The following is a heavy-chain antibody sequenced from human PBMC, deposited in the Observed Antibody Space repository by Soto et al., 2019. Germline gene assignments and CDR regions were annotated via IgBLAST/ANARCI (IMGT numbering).Heavy chain of an antibody. CDR3: ARGCNDIVVVPAASYYYYMDV. Sequence: PGESLKISCKGSGYSFTSYWIGWVRQMPGKGLEWMGIIYPGDSDTRYSPSFQGQVTISADKSISTAYLQWSSLKAADTAVYYCARGCNDIVVVPAASYYYYMDVWGKGTTVTVSS. V-gene: IGHV5-51*01. CDR1: GYSFTSYW. CDR2: IYPGDSDT. D-gene: IGHD2-2*01. J-gene: IGHJ6*03.